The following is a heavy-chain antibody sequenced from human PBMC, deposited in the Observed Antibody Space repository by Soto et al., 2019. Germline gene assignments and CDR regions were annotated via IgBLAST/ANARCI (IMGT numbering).Heavy chain of an antibody. V-gene: IGHV4-59*08. CDR1: GGSMSSYY. CDR3: ARRIVATETVDY. CDR2: IYYAGST. Sequence: QVRLQESGPGLVKPSETLSLTCTVSGGSMSSYYWSWIRQPTGRGLEWIGFIYYAGSTKYNPSLNSRVTISVDTSTNQFSMTVTSVTAADTAVYYCARRIVATETVDYWGQGTLVTVSS. D-gene: IGHD5-12*01. J-gene: IGHJ4*02.